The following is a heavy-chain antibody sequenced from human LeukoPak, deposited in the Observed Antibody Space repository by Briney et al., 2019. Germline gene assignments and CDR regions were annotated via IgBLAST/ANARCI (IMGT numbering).Heavy chain of an antibody. D-gene: IGHD3-10*01. CDR3: ARGNLRGSGTVDWFDP. Sequence: SQTLSLTCAVSGGSISSGGYSWSWIRQPPGKGLEWIEYIYHSGSTYYNPSLKSRITISVDRSKNQFSLKLSSVTAADTAVYYCARGNLRGSGTVDWFDPWGQGTLVTVSS. CDR1: GGSISSGGYS. CDR2: IYHSGST. J-gene: IGHJ5*02. V-gene: IGHV4-30-2*01.